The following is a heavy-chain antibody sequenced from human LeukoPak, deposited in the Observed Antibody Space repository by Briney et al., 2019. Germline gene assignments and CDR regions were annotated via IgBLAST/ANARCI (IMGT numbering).Heavy chain of an antibody. CDR1: GFTFDDYA. D-gene: IGHD2-8*02. V-gene: IGHV3-9*01. CDR2: ISWNSGSI. CDR3: ARDLSEKYCIDY. Sequence: PGGSLRLSCAASGFTFDDYAMHWVRQAPGKGLEWVSGISWNSGSIGYADSVKGRLTISRDNSKNTLSLQMNSLRAEDTAIYYCARDLSEKYCIDYWGQGTLVTVSS. J-gene: IGHJ4*02.